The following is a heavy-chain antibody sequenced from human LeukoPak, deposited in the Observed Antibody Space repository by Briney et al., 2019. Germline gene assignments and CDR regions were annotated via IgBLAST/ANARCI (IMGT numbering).Heavy chain of an antibody. Sequence: PSETLSLTCAVYGGSFSGYYWSWIRQPPGKGLEWIGEINHSGSTNYNPSLKSRVTISVDTSKNQFSLKLSSVTAADTAVYYCARGPLQQNCSGGSCYSPVYYYYGMDVWGQGTTVTVS. CDR3: ARGPLQQNCSGGSCYSPVYYYYGMDV. D-gene: IGHD2-15*01. CDR2: INHSGST. J-gene: IGHJ6*02. CDR1: GGSFSGYY. V-gene: IGHV4-34*01.